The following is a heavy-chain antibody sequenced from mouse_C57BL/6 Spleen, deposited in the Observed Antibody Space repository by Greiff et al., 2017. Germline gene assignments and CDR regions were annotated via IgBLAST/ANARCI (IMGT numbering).Heavy chain of an antibody. J-gene: IGHJ2*01. CDR3: ARSMITTVVQDY. CDR1: GYTFTDYY. Sequence: EVQLQQSGPELVKPGASVKISCKASGYTFTDYYMNWVKQSHGKSLEWIGDINPNNGGTSYNQKFKGKATLTVDKSSSTAYMELRSLTSEDSAVYYCARSMITTVVQDYWGQGTTLTGSS. D-gene: IGHD1-1*01. V-gene: IGHV1-26*01. CDR2: INPNNGGT.